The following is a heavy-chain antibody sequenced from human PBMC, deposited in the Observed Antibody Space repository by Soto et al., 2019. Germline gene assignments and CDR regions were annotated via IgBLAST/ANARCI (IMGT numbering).Heavy chain of an antibody. J-gene: IGHJ6*04. CDR2: ILHTGDT. D-gene: IGHD1-26*01. CDR1: GDSISNYY. CDR3: ARDRWDNVGGNYYYSMDV. Sequence: SETLSLTCTVSGDSISNYYWSWIRQPPGKGLEWIGYILHTGDTTYNPSLKSRVTISLDRSKNQSSLKVTSMTAADTAVYYCARDRWDNVGGNYYYSMDVWGKGTTVTVSS. V-gene: IGHV4-59*01.